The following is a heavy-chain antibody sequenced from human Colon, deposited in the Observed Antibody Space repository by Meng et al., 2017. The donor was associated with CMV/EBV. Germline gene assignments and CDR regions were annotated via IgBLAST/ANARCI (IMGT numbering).Heavy chain of an antibody. CDR1: GFTFSNYW. Sequence: GESLKISCVASGFTFSNYWMTWLRQAPGRGLELVAHIKEDGSGKYFVGSVKGRFTISRDNAKNSLYLQMNSLRAEDTAVYYCARDPFIKAFDIWGQGTMVTVSS. CDR2: IKEDGSGK. V-gene: IGHV3-7*01. J-gene: IGHJ3*02. CDR3: ARDPFIKAFDI.